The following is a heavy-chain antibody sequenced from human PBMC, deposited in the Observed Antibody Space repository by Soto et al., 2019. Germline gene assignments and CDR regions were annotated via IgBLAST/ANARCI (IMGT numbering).Heavy chain of an antibody. CDR2: IIPVLGIV. CDR3: ARDGLVTTSMYYDS. CDR1: GGTFPSYS. Sequence: QVQLVQSGAEVKQPGSSVKVSCKASGGTFPSYSITWVRQAPGQGLQWMGRIIPVLGIVNYAQKFQSRVTITAHTATTPVYMELSSLRSEDTAVYYCARDGLVTTSMYYDSWGQGTLVTVSS. V-gene: IGHV1-69*04. D-gene: IGHD6-19*01. J-gene: IGHJ4*02.